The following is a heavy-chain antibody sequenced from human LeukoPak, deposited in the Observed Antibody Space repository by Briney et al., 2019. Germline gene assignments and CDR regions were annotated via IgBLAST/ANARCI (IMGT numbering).Heavy chain of an antibody. V-gene: IGHV1-69*13. CDR3: GTTGSGYYLKGMDV. Sequence: ASVKVSCKASGGTFSSYAISWVRQAPGQGLEWMGGIIPIFGTANYAQKFQGRVTITADESTSTAYMELSSLRSEDTAVYYCGTTGSGYYLKGMDVWGQGTTVTVSS. CDR1: GGTFSSYA. D-gene: IGHD3-3*01. J-gene: IGHJ6*02. CDR2: IIPIFGTA.